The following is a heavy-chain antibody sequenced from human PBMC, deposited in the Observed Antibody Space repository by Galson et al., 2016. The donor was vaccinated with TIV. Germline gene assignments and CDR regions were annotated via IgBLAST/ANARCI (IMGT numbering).Heavy chain of an antibody. V-gene: IGHV3-21*06. CDR3: ARGGSDYYDRGGYYSDAFDV. D-gene: IGHD3-22*01. Sequence: SLRLSCAASGFTSSGFAMHWVRQTPGKGLEWVSSISVTGAYIFYADSVKGRFIVSRDSAKHSLFLQMSSLRVDDTAVYYCARGGSDYYDRGGYYSDAFDVWGHGTTVTVSS. CDR2: ISVTGAYI. CDR1: GFTSSGFA. J-gene: IGHJ3*01.